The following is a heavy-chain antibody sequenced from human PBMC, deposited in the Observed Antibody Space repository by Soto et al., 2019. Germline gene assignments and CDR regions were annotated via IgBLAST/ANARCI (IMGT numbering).Heavy chain of an antibody. J-gene: IGHJ4*02. CDR1: GFTFSTVA. CDR3: AKLYWNPRYFDY. CDR2: ISDNGGNT. Sequence: GGSLRLSCVASGFTFSTVAMTWVRQAPGKGLEWVSSISDNGGNTDYADSVRGRFTLSRDNSKNTLYLQMNHLKAEDTAVYYCAKLYWNPRYFDYWGQGARVTFST. D-gene: IGHD1-1*01. V-gene: IGHV3-23*01.